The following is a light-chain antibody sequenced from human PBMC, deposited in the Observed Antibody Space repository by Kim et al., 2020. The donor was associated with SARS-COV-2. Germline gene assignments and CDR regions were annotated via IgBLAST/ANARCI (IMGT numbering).Light chain of an antibody. J-gene: IGKJ1*01. CDR2: KVS. CDR1: QSLVHSDGNTY. V-gene: IGKV2-30*02. Sequence: DVVMTQSPLSLPVALGQPASISCRSSQSLVHSDGNTYLNWFQQRPGQSPRRLIYKVSNRDSGVPDRFSGSGSGTDFTLKISRVEAEDVGLYYCMQGTHWPRTFGQGTKVDIK. CDR3: MQGTHWPRT.